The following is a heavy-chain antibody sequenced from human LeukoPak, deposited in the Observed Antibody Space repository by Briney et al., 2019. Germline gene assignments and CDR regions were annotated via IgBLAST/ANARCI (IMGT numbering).Heavy chain of an antibody. CDR3: AWGGAQHYES. CDR2: IKSKMAGGTA. CDR1: GLTFSDVW. Sequence: GGSLRLSCAVSGLTFSDVWMNWVRQSAGRGLEWVGRIKSKMAGGTADYAAPVKGRFTISRDDSGNTVDLQMNGLTVEDTALYYCAWGGAQHYESWGQGTLVTVSS. V-gene: IGHV3-15*07. J-gene: IGHJ4*02. D-gene: IGHD3-16*01.